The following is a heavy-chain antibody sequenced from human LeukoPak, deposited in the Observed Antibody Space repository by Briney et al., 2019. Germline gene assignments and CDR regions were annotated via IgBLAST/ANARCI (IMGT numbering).Heavy chain of an antibody. CDR2: INPNSGGT. CDR1: GYTFTSYG. CDR3: ARARVYYDFWSHI. D-gene: IGHD3-3*01. V-gene: IGHV1-2*02. J-gene: IGHJ3*02. Sequence: ASVKVSCKASGYTFTSYGISWVRQAPGQGLEWMGWINPNSGGTNYAQKFQGRVTMTRDTSISTAYMELSRLRSDDTAVYYCARARVYYDFWSHIWGQGTMVTVSS.